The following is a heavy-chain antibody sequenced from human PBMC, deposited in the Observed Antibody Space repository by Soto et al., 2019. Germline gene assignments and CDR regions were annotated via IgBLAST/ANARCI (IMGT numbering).Heavy chain of an antibody. CDR3: ARDGCSSTSCRNYDAFDI. CDR1: GFTFSDYY. J-gene: IGHJ3*02. CDR2: ISSSSSYT. Sequence: QVQLVESGGGLVKPGGSLRLSCAASGFTFSDYYMSWIRQAPGKGLEWVSYISSSSSYTNYADSVKGRFTISRDNAKNSLYLQMNSLRAEDTAVYYCARDGCSSTSCRNYDAFDIWGLGTMVTVSS. D-gene: IGHD2-2*01. V-gene: IGHV3-11*06.